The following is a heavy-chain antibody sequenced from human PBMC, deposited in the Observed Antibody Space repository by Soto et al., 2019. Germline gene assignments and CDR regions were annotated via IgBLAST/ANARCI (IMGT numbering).Heavy chain of an antibody. J-gene: IGHJ3*02. CDR3: ARPKGIAAAGTEAFDI. D-gene: IGHD6-13*01. CDR2: IYYSGST. Sequence: SETLSLTCTVSGGSISSYYWSWIRQPPGKGLEWIGYIYYSGSTNYNPSLKSRVTISVDTSKNQFSLKLSSVTAADTAVYYCARPKGIAAAGTEAFDIWGQGTMVTVSS. CDR1: GGSISSYY. V-gene: IGHV4-59*08.